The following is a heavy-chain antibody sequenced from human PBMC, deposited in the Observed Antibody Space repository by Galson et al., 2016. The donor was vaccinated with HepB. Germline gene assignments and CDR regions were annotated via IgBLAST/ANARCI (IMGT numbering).Heavy chain of an antibody. D-gene: IGHD6-19*01. J-gene: IGHJ6*03. V-gene: IGHV4-39*01. Sequence: SETLSLTCIVSGGSISSDYYWGWIRQPPGRGLEWIGSIYSSENTNYNPSLKSRVTISVDTSKNQFSLRLDSVTAADTGEYYCATGIVVAGKYYYYMDVWGKGTTVTVSS. CDR3: ATGIVVAGKYYYYMDV. CDR1: GGSISSDYY. CDR2: IYSSENT.